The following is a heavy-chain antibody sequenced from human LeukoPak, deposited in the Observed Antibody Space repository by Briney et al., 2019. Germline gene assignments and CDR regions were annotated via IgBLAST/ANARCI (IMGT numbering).Heavy chain of an antibody. CDR1: GYTFTSYG. Sequence: ASVKVSCKASGYTFTSYGISWVRQAPGQGLEWMGWISAYNGNTNYAQKLQGRVTMTTDTSTSTAYMELRSLRSDDTAVYYCARAPYDSSGYYHPDEYFQHWGQGTLVTVSS. CDR3: ARAPYDSSGYYHPDEYFQH. D-gene: IGHD3-22*01. J-gene: IGHJ1*01. CDR2: ISAYNGNT. V-gene: IGHV1-18*01.